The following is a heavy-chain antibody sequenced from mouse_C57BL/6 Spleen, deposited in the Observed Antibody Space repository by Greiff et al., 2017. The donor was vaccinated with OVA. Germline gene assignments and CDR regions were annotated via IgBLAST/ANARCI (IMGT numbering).Heavy chain of an antibody. D-gene: IGHD1-1*01. CDR2: IYPGDGDT. J-gene: IGHJ4*01. CDR3: ARRGHYYGSSYDYYAMDY. Sequence: QVQLQQSGPELVKPGASVKISCKASGYAFSSSWMNWVKQRPGKGLEWIGRIYPGDGDTNYNGKFKGKATLTADKSSSTAYMQLSSLTSEDAAVYFCARRGHYYGSSYDYYAMDYWGQGTSVTVSS. V-gene: IGHV1-82*01. CDR1: GYAFSSSW.